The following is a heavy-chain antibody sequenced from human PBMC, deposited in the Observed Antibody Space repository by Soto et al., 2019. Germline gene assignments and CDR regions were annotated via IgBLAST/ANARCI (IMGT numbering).Heavy chain of an antibody. CDR2: IIPIFGTA. J-gene: IGHJ4*02. V-gene: IGHV1-69*01. CDR3: ARDPVFYGADEHFDY. CDR1: GGTFSSYA. Sequence: QVQLVQSGAEVKKPGSSVKVSCKASGGTFSSYAISWVRQAPGHGLEWMGGIIPIFGTANYAQKFQGRVTITADESTSTAYMELSSLRSEDTAVYYCARDPVFYGADEHFDYWGQGTLVTVSS. D-gene: IGHD4-17*01.